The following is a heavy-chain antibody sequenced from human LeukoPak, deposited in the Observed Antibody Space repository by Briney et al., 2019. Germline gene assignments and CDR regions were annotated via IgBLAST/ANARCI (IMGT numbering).Heavy chain of an antibody. D-gene: IGHD4-17*01. Sequence: PGGSLRLSCVASEFTFSTYGMNWVRQAPGKGLEWVSSISSSCDYIYYADSVKGRFTISRDNAKNSLYLQMNSLRAEDKAVYYCAREVLGHAVTTNFDYWGQGTLVTVSS. V-gene: IGHV3-21*01. J-gene: IGHJ4*02. CDR1: EFTFSTYG. CDR3: AREVLGHAVTTNFDY. CDR2: ISSSCDYI.